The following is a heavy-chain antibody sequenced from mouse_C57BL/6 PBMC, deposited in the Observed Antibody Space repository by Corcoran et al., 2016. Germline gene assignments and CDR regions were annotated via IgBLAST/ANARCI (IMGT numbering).Heavy chain of an antibody. CDR3: ARRENWDWNFDV. V-gene: IGHV8-12*01. CDR1: GFSLSPSGMG. CDR2: IYWDDDK. J-gene: IGHJ1*03. D-gene: IGHD4-1*01. Sequence: QVTLKESVPGILQSSQTLSLTCSFSGFSLSPSGMGVSWIRPPSGKGLEWLAHIYWDDDKRYNPSLKSRLTISKDTSRNQVFLKITSVDTADTATYYCARRENWDWNFDVWGTGTTVTVSS.